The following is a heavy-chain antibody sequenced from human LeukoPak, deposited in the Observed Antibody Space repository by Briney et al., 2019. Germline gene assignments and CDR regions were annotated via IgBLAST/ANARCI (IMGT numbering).Heavy chain of an antibody. V-gene: IGHV1-18*01. CDR3: ARGGGVVAATLDYYYGMDV. D-gene: IGHD2-15*01. CDR1: GYTFTSYG. CDR2: ISTYNRNT. Sequence: ASVRVSCKASGYTFTSYGISWVRQAPGQGLEWMGWISTYNRNTNYAQKLQGRVTMTTDTSTSTAYMELRSLSSGDTAVYFRARGGGVVAATLDYYYGMDVWGQGTTVTVSS. J-gene: IGHJ6*02.